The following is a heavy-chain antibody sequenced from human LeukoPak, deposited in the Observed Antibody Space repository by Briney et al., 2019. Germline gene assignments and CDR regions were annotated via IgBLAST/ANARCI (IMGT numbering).Heavy chain of an antibody. Sequence: GSVKVSCKASEDTFTGYYIHWVRQAPGQVLEWMGWVNPNNGVTEYAQEFQGRVTMTRDTSLSTAYMELSRLRSDDTAVYYCATDHCTRTNCYEDYYHGMDVWGQGTTVTVSS. CDR1: EDTFTGYY. J-gene: IGHJ6*02. CDR2: VNPNNGVT. CDR3: ATDHCTRTNCYEDYYHGMDV. V-gene: IGHV1-2*02. D-gene: IGHD2-2*01.